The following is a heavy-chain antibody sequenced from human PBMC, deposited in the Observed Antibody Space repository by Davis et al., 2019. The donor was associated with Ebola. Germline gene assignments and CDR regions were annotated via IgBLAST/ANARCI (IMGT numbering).Heavy chain of an antibody. CDR1: GFTFSRYW. CDR2: IKQDGSEK. CDR3: ARDEVVVAATSWFDP. J-gene: IGHJ5*02. Sequence: GESLKISCAASGFTFSRYWMSWVRQAPGKGLEWVANIKQDGSEKYYVDSVKGRFTIFRDNAKNSLYLQMNSLRAEDTAVYYCARDEVVVAATSWFDPWGQGTRVTVSS. V-gene: IGHV3-7*03. D-gene: IGHD2-15*01.